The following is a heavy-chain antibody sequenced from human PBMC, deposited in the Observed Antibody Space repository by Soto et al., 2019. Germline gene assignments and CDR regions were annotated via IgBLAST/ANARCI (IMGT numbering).Heavy chain of an antibody. D-gene: IGHD6-6*01. V-gene: IGHV3-23*01. J-gene: IGHJ4*02. CDR1: GFTFSSYA. CDR2: ISGSGGNT. CDR3: AKDLLPIYSSSPFDS. Sequence: GGSLRLSCAASGFTFSSYAMXWVRQAPGKGLEWVSAISGSGGNTYYADSVKGRFTISRDNSKNTLYLQMNSLRAEDTAVYYCAKDLLPIYSSSPFDSWGQGTLVTVSS.